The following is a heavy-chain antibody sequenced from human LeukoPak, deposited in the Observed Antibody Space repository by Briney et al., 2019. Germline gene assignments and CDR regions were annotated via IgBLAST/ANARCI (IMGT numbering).Heavy chain of an antibody. CDR1: GFTVSSNY. V-gene: IGHV3-53*01. CDR3: ARDSGYVDV. CDR2: IYSDGST. J-gene: IGHJ6*04. Sequence: PGGSLRLSCAASGFTVSSNYMTWVRQAPGKGLEWVSLIYSDGSTYYADSVKGRFTISRDNSKNTVYLQMNNLRAEDTAVYCRARDSGYVDVWGKGTTVTVSS. D-gene: IGHD2-2*01.